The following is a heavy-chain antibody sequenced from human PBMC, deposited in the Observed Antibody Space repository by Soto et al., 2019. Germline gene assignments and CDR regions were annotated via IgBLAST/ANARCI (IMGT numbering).Heavy chain of an antibody. V-gene: IGHV1-18*04. CDR2: ISGYSGNT. Sequence: ASVKVSCKASGYTFRSYGIDWVRQAPGQGLEWMGWISGYSGNTNHAQKFQGRDTMTTDIFTSTAYMELRSLRSDDTAVYYCARSSARGSYGPDCNCMDVWGPGTTVTVSS. D-gene: IGHD5-18*01. J-gene: IGHJ6*02. CDR1: GYTFRSYG. CDR3: ARSSARGSYGPDCNCMDV.